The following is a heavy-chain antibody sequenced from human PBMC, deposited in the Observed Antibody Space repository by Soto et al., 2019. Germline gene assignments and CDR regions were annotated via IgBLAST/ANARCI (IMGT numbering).Heavy chain of an antibody. D-gene: IGHD3-9*01. J-gene: IGHJ4*02. CDR1: GYTFSNYG. CDR2: ISTYNDDA. CDR3: ARGDILTGYFDF. V-gene: IGHV1-18*04. Sequence: ASVKVSCKAAGYTFSNYGVTWVRQAAGQALEWMGCISTYNDDANYAQNLQGRITLTTDTSTSTAYMELRSLTLDDTALYFCARGDILTGYFDFWGQGTLVTVSS.